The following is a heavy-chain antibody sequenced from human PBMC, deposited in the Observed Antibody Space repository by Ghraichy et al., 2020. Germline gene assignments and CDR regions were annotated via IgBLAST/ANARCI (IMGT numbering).Heavy chain of an antibody. Sequence: SVKVSCKASGGTFSSYAISWVRQAPGPGLEWMGGIIPIFGTANYAQKFQGRVTITADESTSTAYMELSSLRSEDTAVYYCARRYCSGGSPCWFDPWGQGTLVTVSS. CDR1: GGTFSSYA. V-gene: IGHV1-69*13. CDR3: ARRYCSGGSPCWFDP. J-gene: IGHJ5*02. D-gene: IGHD2-15*01. CDR2: IIPIFGTA.